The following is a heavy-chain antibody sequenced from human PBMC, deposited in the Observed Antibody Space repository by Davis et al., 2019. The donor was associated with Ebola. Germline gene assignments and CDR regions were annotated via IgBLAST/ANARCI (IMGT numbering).Heavy chain of an antibody. CDR3: AKGGDTSGWYEFYFDY. Sequence: GGSLRLSCAASGFTFSSYGMHWVRQAPGKGLEWVAVISYDGSNKYYADSVKGRFTISRDNSKNTLYLQMNSLRAEDTAVYFCAKGGDTSGWYEFYFDYWGQGTPVTVSS. J-gene: IGHJ4*02. D-gene: IGHD6-13*01. CDR2: ISYDGSNK. CDR1: GFTFSSYG. V-gene: IGHV3-30*18.